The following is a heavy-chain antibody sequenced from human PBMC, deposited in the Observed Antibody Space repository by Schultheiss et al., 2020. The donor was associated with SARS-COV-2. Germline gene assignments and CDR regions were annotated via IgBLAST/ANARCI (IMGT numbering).Heavy chain of an antibody. Sequence: GGSLRLSCAASGFTFSSYGMHWVRQAPGKGLEWVAVISYDGSNKYYADSVKGRFTISRDNSKNTLYLQMNSLRAEDTAVYYCARLWIANGYYSSGPDWDYWGQGTLVTVSS. J-gene: IGHJ4*02. D-gene: IGHD3-22*01. CDR2: ISYDGSNK. V-gene: IGHV3-30*03. CDR1: GFTFSSYG. CDR3: ARLWIANGYYSSGPDWDY.